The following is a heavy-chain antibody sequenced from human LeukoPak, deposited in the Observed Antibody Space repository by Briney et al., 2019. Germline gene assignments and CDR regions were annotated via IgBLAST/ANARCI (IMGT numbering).Heavy chain of an antibody. CDR2: ISAYYGNT. CDR1: GYTFTSYG. D-gene: IGHD3-22*01. V-gene: IGHV1-18*01. CDR3: ARALYYYDSSGYYYYYGMDV. J-gene: IGHJ6*02. Sequence: ASVKVSCKASGYTFTSYGISWVRQAPGQGLEWMGWISAYYGNTNYAQKLQGRVTMTTDTSTSTAYMELRSLRSDDTAVYYCARALYYYDSSGYYYYYGMDVWGQGTTVTVSS.